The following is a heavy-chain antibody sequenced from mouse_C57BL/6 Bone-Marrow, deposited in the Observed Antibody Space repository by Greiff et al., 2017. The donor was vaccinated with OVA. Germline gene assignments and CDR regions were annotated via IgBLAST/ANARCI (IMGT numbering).Heavy chain of an antibody. CDR2: IYPGDGDT. CDR1: GYAFSSYW. J-gene: IGHJ2*01. Sequence: QVQLQQSGAELVKPGASVKISCKASGYAFSSYWMNWVKQRPGKGLEWIGQIYPGDGDTNYNGKFKGKATLTADKSSSTAYMQLSSLTSEDSAVYFCARRGVGPVFSYWGQGTTLTVSS. D-gene: IGHD4-1*01. V-gene: IGHV1-80*01. CDR3: ARRGVGPVFSY.